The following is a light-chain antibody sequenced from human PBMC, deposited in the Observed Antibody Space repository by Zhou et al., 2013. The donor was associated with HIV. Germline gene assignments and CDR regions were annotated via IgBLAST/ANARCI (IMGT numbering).Light chain of an antibody. CDR3: QQYGSSHPWT. CDR1: QSVSSSY. V-gene: IGKV3-20*01. Sequence: EIVLTQSPGTLSLSPGERATLSCRASQSVSSSYLAWYQQKPGQAPRLLIYGASSRATGIPDRFSGSGSGTDFTLTISRLEPEDFAVYYCQQYGSSHPWTFGQGTKVKSN. CDR2: GAS. J-gene: IGKJ1*01.